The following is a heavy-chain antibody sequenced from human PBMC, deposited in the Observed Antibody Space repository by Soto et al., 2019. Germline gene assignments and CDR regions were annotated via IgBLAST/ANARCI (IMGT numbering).Heavy chain of an antibody. CDR2: IYYSGST. CDR3: ARHEVVVVPDTARTDDAFDL. V-gene: IGHV4-59*08. D-gene: IGHD2-21*01. J-gene: IGHJ3*01. Sequence: PSETLSLTCTVSGGSISSYYWSWIRQPPGKGLDWIGYIYYSGSTNYNPSLKSRVTLSLDTSKNQLFLKMNSVTAADTAVYYCARHEVVVVPDTARTDDAFDLWGQGTMVTVSS. CDR1: GGSISSYY.